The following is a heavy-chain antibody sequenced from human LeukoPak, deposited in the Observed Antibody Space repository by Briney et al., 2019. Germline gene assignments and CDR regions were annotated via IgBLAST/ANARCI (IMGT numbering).Heavy chain of an antibody. CDR3: ARTYYDFWSGLSGYYYYLDV. V-gene: IGHV4-59*01. Sequence: SETLSLTCTVSGGSFTSYYWSWIRQPPGKGLEWIGYIYYSGSTNYNPSLKSRVTISVDTSKNQFSLKLSSVTAADTAVYYCARTYYDFWSGLSGYYYYLDVWGKGTTVTGSS. CDR1: GGSFTSYY. J-gene: IGHJ6*03. CDR2: IYYSGST. D-gene: IGHD3-3*01.